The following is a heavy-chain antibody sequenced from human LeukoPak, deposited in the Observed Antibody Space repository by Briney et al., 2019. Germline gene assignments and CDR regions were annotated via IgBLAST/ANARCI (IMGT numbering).Heavy chain of an antibody. Sequence: SETLSLTCTVSGGSISSYYWSWIRQPPGKGLGWIGYIYYSGSTNYNPSLKSRVTKSVDTSKNQFSLKLSSVTAADTAVYYCAISTEEWFDPWGQGTLVTVSS. D-gene: IGHD3-3*02. V-gene: IGHV4-59*12. CDR1: GGSISSYY. J-gene: IGHJ5*02. CDR3: AISTEEWFDP. CDR2: IYYSGST.